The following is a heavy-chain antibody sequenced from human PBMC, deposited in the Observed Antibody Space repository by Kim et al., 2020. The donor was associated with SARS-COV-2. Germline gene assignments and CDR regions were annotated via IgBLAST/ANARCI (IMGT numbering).Heavy chain of an antibody. CDR3: ARGEGGRITMVRGPNWFDP. CDR2: IIPIFGTA. CDR1: GGTFSSYA. V-gene: IGHV1-69*13. D-gene: IGHD3-10*01. J-gene: IGHJ5*02. Sequence: SVKVSCKASGGTFSSYAISWVRQAPGQGLEWMGGIIPIFGTANYAQKFQGRVTITADESTSTAYMELSSLRSEDTAVYYCARGEGGRITMVRGPNWFDPWGQGTLVTVSS.